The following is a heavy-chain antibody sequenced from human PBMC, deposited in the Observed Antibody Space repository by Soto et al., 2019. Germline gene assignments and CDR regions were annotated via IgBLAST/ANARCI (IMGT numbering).Heavy chain of an antibody. CDR2: ISYDGSKE. CDR3: AEDTYYYDSNGYCVFDH. CDR1: GLSFSSYG. D-gene: IGHD3-22*01. V-gene: IGHV3-30*18. J-gene: IGHJ4*02. Sequence: QGQLVESGGGVVQPGRSKSLSCVASGLSFSSYGMHWVRQAPGKGLEWVASISYDGSKEYYADSVKGRFTISRDNSKNTLFLQMNSLRAEDTAVYFCAEDTYYYDSNGYCVFDHWGQGALVTVSS.